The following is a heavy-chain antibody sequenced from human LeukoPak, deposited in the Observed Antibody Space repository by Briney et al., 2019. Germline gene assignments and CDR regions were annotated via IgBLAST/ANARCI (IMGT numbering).Heavy chain of an antibody. D-gene: IGHD5-24*01. CDR3: ATLEMATMGNFDY. CDR1: GGSISSYY. V-gene: IGHV4-59*01. J-gene: IGHJ4*02. CDR2: IYYSGST. Sequence: PSETLSLTCTVSGGSISSYYWSWLRQPPGKGLEWLGYIYYSGSTNYNPSLKSRVTISVDTSKNQFSLKLSSVTAADTAVYYCATLEMATMGNFDYWGQGTLVTVSS.